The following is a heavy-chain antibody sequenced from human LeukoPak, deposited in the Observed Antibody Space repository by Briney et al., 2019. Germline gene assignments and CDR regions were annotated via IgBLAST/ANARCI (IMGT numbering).Heavy chain of an antibody. V-gene: IGHV4-59*08. J-gene: IGHJ4*02. Sequence: SETLSLTCSVSGASVSSDYWNWIRQSPGRGLEWIGYTHYRGDINYNPSLKSRLTMSVDASSNQVSLKLSSVTAADVAVYYCGRNLGSGSDHWGQGTLVTVSS. CDR3: GRNLGSGSDH. CDR1: GASVSSDY. CDR2: THYRGDI. D-gene: IGHD3-10*01.